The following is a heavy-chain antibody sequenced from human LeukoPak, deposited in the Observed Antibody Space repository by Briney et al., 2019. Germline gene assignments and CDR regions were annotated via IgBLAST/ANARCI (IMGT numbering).Heavy chain of an antibody. Sequence: SETLPLTCTVSGGSISSYYWSWIRQPPGKGLEWIGYIYYSGSTNYNPSLKSRVTISVDTSKNQFSLKLSSVTAADTAVYYCARGSPRSRDAFDIWGQGTMVTVSS. V-gene: IGHV4-59*01. J-gene: IGHJ3*02. D-gene: IGHD3-16*02. CDR1: GGSISSYY. CDR2: IYYSGST. CDR3: ARGSPRSRDAFDI.